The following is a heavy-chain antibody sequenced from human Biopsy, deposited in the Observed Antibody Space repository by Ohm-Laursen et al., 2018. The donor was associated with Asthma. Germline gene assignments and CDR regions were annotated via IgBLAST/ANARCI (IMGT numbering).Heavy chain of an antibody. D-gene: IGHD3-22*01. V-gene: IGHV4-39*01. CDR2: MYHSGSP. CDR1: GGSITSSSYY. J-gene: IGHJ4*02. CDR3: VRHQYSSSWSTFDY. Sequence: TLSLTCTVSGGSITSSSYYWGWIRQPPGKGMEWIGSMYHSGSPYYHPSLKSRPTISVDTSKNQLSLKMRSVTAADTAVYFCVRHQYSSSWSTFDYWGQGALVTVSS.